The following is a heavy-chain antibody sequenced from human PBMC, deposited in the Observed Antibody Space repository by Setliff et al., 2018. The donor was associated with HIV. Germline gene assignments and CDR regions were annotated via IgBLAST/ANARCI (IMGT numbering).Heavy chain of an antibody. CDR2: IYYSGST. CDR3: ARDPPGYGDSKDY. CDR1: GYSISSGYY. D-gene: IGHD4-17*01. J-gene: IGHJ4*02. V-gene: IGHV4-38-2*02. Sequence: TSETLSLTCGVSGYSISSGYYWGWIRQPPGKGLEWIGYIYYSGSTTYNPSLRSRVTISIDTSKNQFSLNLRSVTAADTAVYYCARDPPGYGDSKDYWGQGKLVTVSS.